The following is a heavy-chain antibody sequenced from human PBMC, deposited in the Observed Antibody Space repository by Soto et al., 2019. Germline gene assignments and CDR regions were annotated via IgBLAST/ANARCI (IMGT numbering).Heavy chain of an antibody. CDR2: ISSSSSYI. D-gene: IGHD6-13*01. J-gene: IGHJ4*02. CDR3: ARDREYSSSRGSAPRNY. V-gene: IGHV3-21*01. CDR1: EVSFGGYS. Sequence: PGGSLRLSCAASEVSFGGYSMNWVRQAPGKGLEWVSSISSSSSYIYYADSVKGRFTISRDNAKNSLYLQMNSLRAEDTAVYYCARDREYSSSRGSAPRNYWGQGTLVTVSS.